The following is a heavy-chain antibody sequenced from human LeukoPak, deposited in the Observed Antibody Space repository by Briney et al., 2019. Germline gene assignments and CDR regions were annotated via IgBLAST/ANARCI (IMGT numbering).Heavy chain of an antibody. V-gene: IGHV3-23*01. CDR3: AKDGGYSYGYCSGRVGFDY. D-gene: IGHD5-18*01. Sequence: GGSLRLSCAASGFTFSSYAMSWVRQAPGKGLEWVSAISGSGGSTYYADSVKGRFTISRDNSKNTLYLQMNSLRAEDTAVYYCAKDGGYSYGYCSGRVGFDYWGQGTLVTVSS. J-gene: IGHJ4*02. CDR2: ISGSGGST. CDR1: GFTFSSYA.